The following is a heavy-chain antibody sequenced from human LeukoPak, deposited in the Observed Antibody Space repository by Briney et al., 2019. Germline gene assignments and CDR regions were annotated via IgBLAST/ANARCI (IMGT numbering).Heavy chain of an antibody. Sequence: SQTLSLTCTVSGGSISSGSYYWSWIRQPAGKGLEWIGRIYTSGSTNYNPSLKSRVTISVDTSKDQFSLKLSSVTAADTAVYYCARDPKGTTRWFDPWGQGALVTVSS. V-gene: IGHV4-61*02. D-gene: IGHD2/OR15-2a*01. CDR1: GGSISSGSYY. CDR2: IYTSGST. J-gene: IGHJ5*02. CDR3: ARDPKGTTRWFDP.